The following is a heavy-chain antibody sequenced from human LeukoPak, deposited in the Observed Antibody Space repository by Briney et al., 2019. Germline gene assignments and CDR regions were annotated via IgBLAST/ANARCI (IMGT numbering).Heavy chain of an antibody. J-gene: IGHJ5*02. CDR1: GYTFTSYD. V-gene: IGHV1-8*01. CDR3: ARKLYCSSTSCYRNWFDP. CDR2: MNPNSGNT. D-gene: IGHD2-2*02. Sequence: ASVKVSCKASGYTFTSYDINWVRQATGQGLEGMGWMNPNSGNTGYAQKFQGRVTMTRNTSTSTAYMELSSLRSEDAAVYYCARKLYCSSTSCYRNWFDPWGQGTLVTVSS.